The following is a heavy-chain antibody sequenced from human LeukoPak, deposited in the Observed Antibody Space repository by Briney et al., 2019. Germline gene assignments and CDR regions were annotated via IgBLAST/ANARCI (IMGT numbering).Heavy chain of an antibody. Sequence: PSETLPLTCAVYGGSFSGYYWSWIRQPPGKGLEWIGEINHSGSTNYNPSLKSRVTISVDTSKNQFSLKLSSVTAADTAVYYCARGSIPGCWGQGTLVTVSS. CDR3: ARGSIPGC. CDR1: GGSFSGYY. D-gene: IGHD2-8*01. V-gene: IGHV4-34*01. J-gene: IGHJ4*02. CDR2: INHSGST.